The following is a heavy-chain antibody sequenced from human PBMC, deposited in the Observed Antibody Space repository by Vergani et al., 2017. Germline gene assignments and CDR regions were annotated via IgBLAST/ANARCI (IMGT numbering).Heavy chain of an antibody. V-gene: IGHV1-46*01. CDR1: GYTFTSYY. CDR3: ARVPPWFGEHHYFDY. Sequence: QVQLVQSGAEVKKPGASVKVSCKASGYTFTSYYMHWVRQAPGQGLEWMGIINPSGGSTSYAQKFQGRVTITRDTSASTAYMELSSLRSEDTAVYYCARVPPWFGEHHYFDYWGQGTLVTVSS. CDR2: INPSGGST. J-gene: IGHJ4*02. D-gene: IGHD3-10*01.